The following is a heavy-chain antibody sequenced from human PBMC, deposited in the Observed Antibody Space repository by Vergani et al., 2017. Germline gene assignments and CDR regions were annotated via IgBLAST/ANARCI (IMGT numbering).Heavy chain of an antibody. D-gene: IGHD3-22*01. Sequence: QVQLQESGPGLVKPSETLSLTCTVSGGSVSSGSYYWSWIRQPPGKGLEWIGYIYYSGRPNYNPSLKSRVTISVDTSKNQFSLKLSAVTAADTAVYYCARRRYYYDSSGYSYFDYWGQGTLVTVSS. CDR3: ARRRYYYDSSGYSYFDY. J-gene: IGHJ4*02. CDR1: GGSVSSGSYY. CDR2: IYYSGRP. V-gene: IGHV4-61*01.